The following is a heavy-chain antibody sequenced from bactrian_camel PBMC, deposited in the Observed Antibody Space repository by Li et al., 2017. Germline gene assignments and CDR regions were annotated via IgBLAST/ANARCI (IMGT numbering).Heavy chain of an antibody. Sequence: HVQLVESGGGSVEAGGSLRPSCTVSGAFYSRHYCLAWFRQAPGKEREGVAALYVGTSNINYADSVKGRFTISLDNANNTVYLQMNNLKPDDTAMYYCAAGIMWCGLAQSEYDYWGQGTQVTVS. CDR1: GAFYSRHY. CDR3: AAGIMWCGLAQSEYDY. D-gene: IGHD2*01. J-gene: IGHJ4*01. V-gene: IGHV3S53*01. CDR2: LYVGTSNI.